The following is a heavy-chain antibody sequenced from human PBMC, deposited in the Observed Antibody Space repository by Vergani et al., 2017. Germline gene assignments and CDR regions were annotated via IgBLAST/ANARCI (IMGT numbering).Heavy chain of an antibody. Sequence: EVQLVESGGGLVQPGGSLRLSCAASGFTFSSYEMNWVRQPPGKGLEWVSYISSSGSTIYYADSVKGRFTISRDNGKISLYLQMNSLRAEDTAVYYCATIDTAMVYDTSGHDAFDIWGQGTRVTVSS. CDR3: ATIDTAMVYDTSGHDAFDI. CDR2: ISSSGSTI. CDR1: GFTFSSYE. V-gene: IGHV3-48*03. D-gene: IGHD5-18*01. J-gene: IGHJ3*02.